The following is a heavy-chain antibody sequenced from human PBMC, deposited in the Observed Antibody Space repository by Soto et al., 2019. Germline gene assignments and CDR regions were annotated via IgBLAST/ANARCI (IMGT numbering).Heavy chain of an antibody. Sequence: ASVKGYCKASGYAFTSYGIGWVRQAPGQGLEWMGWISAYNGNTNYAQKLQGRVTMTTDTSTSTAYMELRSLRSDDTAVYYCARLYSSGWSADPWGQGTLVTVSS. CDR1: GYAFTSYG. CDR2: ISAYNGNT. J-gene: IGHJ5*02. CDR3: ARLYSSGWSADP. D-gene: IGHD6-19*01. V-gene: IGHV1-18*04.